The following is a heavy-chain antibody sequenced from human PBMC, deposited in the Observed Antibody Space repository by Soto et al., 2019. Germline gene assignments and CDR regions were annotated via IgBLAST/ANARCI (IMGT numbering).Heavy chain of an antibody. D-gene: IGHD3-9*01. CDR3: AREALRYFDWLSSRSYYFDY. CDR2: IYTSGST. V-gene: IGHV4-4*07. CDR1: GGSISSYY. Sequence: SETLSLTCTVSGGSISSYYWSWIRQPAGKGLEWIGRIYTSGSTNYNPSLKSRVTMSVDTSKNQLSLKLSSVTAADTAVYYCAREALRYFDWLSSRSYYFDYWGQGTLVTV. J-gene: IGHJ4*02.